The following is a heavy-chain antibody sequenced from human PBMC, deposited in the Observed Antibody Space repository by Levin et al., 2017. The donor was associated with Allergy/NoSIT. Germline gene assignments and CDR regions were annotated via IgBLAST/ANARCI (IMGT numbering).Heavy chain of an antibody. D-gene: IGHD6-13*01. Sequence: GESLKISCAASGFTFSSYAMHWVRQAPGKGLEWVAVISYDGSNKYYADSVKGRFTISRDNSKNTLYLQMNSLRAEDTAVYYCAREYSRGDYFDYWGQGTLVTVSS. J-gene: IGHJ4*02. CDR2: ISYDGSNK. V-gene: IGHV3-30-3*01. CDR3: AREYSRGDYFDY. CDR1: GFTFSSYA.